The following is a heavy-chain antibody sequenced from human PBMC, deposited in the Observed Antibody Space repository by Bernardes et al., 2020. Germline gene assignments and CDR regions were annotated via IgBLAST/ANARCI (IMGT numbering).Heavy chain of an antibody. Sequence: WGSLRLSCTASGFSFSDLNMNWVRQAPGKGLEWVSSISSSGYVYYADSVGGRFTISRDNAKNSLYLQINSLRAEDTALYYCAGDGSRYSGTWDNWFDPWGQGTLVTVSS. CDR3: AGDGSRYSGTWDNWFDP. D-gene: IGHD5-18*01. CDR2: ISSSGYV. V-gene: IGHV3-21*01. CDR1: GFSFSDLN. J-gene: IGHJ5*02.